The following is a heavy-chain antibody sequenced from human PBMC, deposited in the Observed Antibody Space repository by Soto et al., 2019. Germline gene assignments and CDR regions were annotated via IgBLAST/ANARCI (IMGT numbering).Heavy chain of an antibody. D-gene: IGHD1-26*01. CDR3: ARIRSVWGGSYYGWFDP. J-gene: IGHJ5*02. CDR1: GFSLSTSGMC. Sequence: SGPTLGTPTQTLTLTCTFSGFSLSTSGMCVSWIRQPPGKALEWLALIDWDDDKYYSTSLKTRPTISKDTSKNQVVLTMTNMDPVDTATYYCARIRSVWGGSYYGWFDPWGQGTLVTVSS. CDR2: IDWDDDK. V-gene: IGHV2-70*01.